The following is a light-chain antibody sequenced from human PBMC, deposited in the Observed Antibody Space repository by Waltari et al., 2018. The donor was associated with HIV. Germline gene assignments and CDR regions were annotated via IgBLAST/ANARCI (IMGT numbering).Light chain of an antibody. J-gene: IGLJ1*01. CDR1: ISTIGRNS. V-gene: IGLV1-44*01. CDR2: HND. Sequence: QSVLTQPPSASGTPGQRVTISCSGSISTIGRNSVNWYQQFPGTAPKLLIYHNDHRPSGVPDRFSGSQSGTSASLAISGLQSEDEADYYCAAWDDTMNGGVFGTGTKVIVL. CDR3: AAWDDTMNGGV.